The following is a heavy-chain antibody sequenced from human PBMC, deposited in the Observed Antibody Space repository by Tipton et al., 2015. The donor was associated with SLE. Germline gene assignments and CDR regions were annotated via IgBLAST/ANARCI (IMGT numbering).Heavy chain of an antibody. V-gene: IGHV3-11*01. CDR2: INSLTTTI. CDR1: GFTFSDYF. Sequence: SLRLSCAASGFTFSDYFMSWIRQAPGEGLEWISSINSLTTTIHYADSVKGRFTISRDNAKSSVYLQLNSLRAEDTAVYYCARNRGWELDYFDYWGQGTLVTVSS. CDR3: ARNRGWELDYFDY. D-gene: IGHD1-26*01. J-gene: IGHJ4*02.